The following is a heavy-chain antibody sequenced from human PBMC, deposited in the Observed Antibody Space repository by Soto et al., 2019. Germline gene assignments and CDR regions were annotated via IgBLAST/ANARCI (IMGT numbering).Heavy chain of an antibody. CDR1: GYTFTGYD. D-gene: IGHD5-12*01. V-gene: IGHV1-2*02. J-gene: IGHJ4*02. CDR3: VRGIVTTISGY. CDR2: IHPNSGGT. Sequence: GASVKVSCKASGYTFTGYDMHWVRQAPGQGLEWMGWIHPNSGGTNYAQKFQGRVTMTGDTSINTAYMELSRLRSDDTAVYYCVRGIVTTISGYWGQGTLVTVSS.